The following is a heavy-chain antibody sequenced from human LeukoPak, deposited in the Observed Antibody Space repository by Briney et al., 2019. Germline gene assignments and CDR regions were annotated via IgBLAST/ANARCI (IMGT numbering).Heavy chain of an antibody. Sequence: GRSLRLSCAASGFTFSSYGMHWVRQAPGKGLEWVAVIWYDGSNKYYADSVKGRFTISRDDSKNTLDLQMNSLRAEDTAEYYCAKVGPGYDRSGYYDNWGQGTLVTVSS. CDR1: GFTFSSYG. CDR2: IWYDGSNK. J-gene: IGHJ4*02. V-gene: IGHV3-33*06. CDR3: AKVGPGYDRSGYYDN. D-gene: IGHD3-22*01.